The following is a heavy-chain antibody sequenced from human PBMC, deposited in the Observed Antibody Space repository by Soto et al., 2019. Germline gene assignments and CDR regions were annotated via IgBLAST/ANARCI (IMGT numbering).Heavy chain of an antibody. D-gene: IGHD3-10*01. CDR2: ISPMFGAA. Sequence: QVQLVQSGAEMKKPGSSVKVSCQSSGGTFNTYAMNWVRQAPGQGPEWMGDISPMFGAANYAPKFQGRVTITADESRGTSYMQLSSLPSEDTGLYFWAREVQVHTPAFVYWGQGTLVTVSS. CDR1: GGTFNTYA. CDR3: AREVQVHTPAFVY. J-gene: IGHJ4*02. V-gene: IGHV1-69*19.